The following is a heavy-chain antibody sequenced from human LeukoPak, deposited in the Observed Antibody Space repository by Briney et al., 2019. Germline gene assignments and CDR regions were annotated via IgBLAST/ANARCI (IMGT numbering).Heavy chain of an antibody. V-gene: IGHV3-23*01. CDR2: IGYRGGTT. Sequence: PGGSLRLSCAASGFAFSSYAMSWVRQAPGKGLEWVSTIGYRGGTTNYADSVKGRFTISRDNSKNTLYLQMNSLRAEDTAVYYCAKDARNRLLYHGGYFDYWGQGTLVTVSS. J-gene: IGHJ4*02. CDR3: AKDARNRLLYHGGYFDY. D-gene: IGHD2-8*01. CDR1: GFAFSSYA.